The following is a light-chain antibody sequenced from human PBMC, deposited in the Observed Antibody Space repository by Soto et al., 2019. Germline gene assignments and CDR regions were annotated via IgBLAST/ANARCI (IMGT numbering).Light chain of an antibody. V-gene: IGKV1-5*03. CDR3: QQYNSYLYT. CDR1: QSINDF. Sequence: DIQMTQSPSTLSASVGDRVTITCRASQSINDFLAWYQQKPGKAPKVLIYKASSLETGVPSRFSGSGSGTEFTLTISSLQPDDFGTYYCQQYNSYLYTFGQGTKLEIK. CDR2: KAS. J-gene: IGKJ2*01.